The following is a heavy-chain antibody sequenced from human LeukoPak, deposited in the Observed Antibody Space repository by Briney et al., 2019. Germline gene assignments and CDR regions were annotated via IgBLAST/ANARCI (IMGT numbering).Heavy chain of an antibody. J-gene: IGHJ6*02. D-gene: IGHD3-10*01. V-gene: IGHV5-51*01. CDR3: ARLDRRAGLLWFGELLTFGMDV. CDR2: IYPGDSDT. CDR1: GYSFTSYW. Sequence: GESLKISCKGSGYSFTSYWIGWVRQMPGKGLEWMGIIYPGDSDTRYSPSFQGQVTISADKSISTAYLQWSSLKASDTAMYYCARLDRRAGLLWFGELLTFGMDVWGQGTTVTVSS.